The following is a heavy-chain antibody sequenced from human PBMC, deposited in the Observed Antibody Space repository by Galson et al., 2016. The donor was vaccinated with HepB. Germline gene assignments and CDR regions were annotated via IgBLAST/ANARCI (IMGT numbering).Heavy chain of an antibody. CDR1: GYTFTGHY. CDR3: ASKRCLWLEHSPSFDY. CDR2: INLDSGGT. Sequence: SVKVSCKASGYTFTGHYLHWVRQAPGQGLAWMGWINLDSGGTKYTQKFQGRVTMTRDTSISTAYLELTRLTSDDTAVYFCASKRCLWLEHSPSFDYWGQGTLVTVSS. D-gene: IGHD1/OR15-1a*01. J-gene: IGHJ4*02. V-gene: IGHV1-2*02.